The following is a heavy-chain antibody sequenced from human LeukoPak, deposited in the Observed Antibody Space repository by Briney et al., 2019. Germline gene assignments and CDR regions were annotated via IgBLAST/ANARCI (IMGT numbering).Heavy chain of an antibody. V-gene: IGHV3-48*03. Sequence: PGGSLRLSCAASGFTFSSYEMNWVRQAPGKGLEWVSYISSSGSTIYYADSVKGRFTISRDNAKNSLYLQMNSLRAEDTAVYYCAGGPMVRTNLFDYWGQGTLVTVSS. D-gene: IGHD3-10*01. CDR1: GFTFSSYE. CDR3: AGGPMVRTNLFDY. J-gene: IGHJ4*02. CDR2: ISSSGSTI.